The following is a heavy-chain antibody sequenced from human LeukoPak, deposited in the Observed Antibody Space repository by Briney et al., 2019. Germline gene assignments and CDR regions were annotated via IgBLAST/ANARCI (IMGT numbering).Heavy chain of an antibody. J-gene: IGHJ4*02. Sequence: SETLSLSCTVSGDSMSTHYWSWIRQPPGKGLEWIGYIFYSGSINYNPSLKSRVTMSVDTSKNQFSLKLSSVTAADTAVYYCAGTSSGTVTNDYWGQGNLVTVSS. V-gene: IGHV4-59*11. CDR2: IFYSGSI. D-gene: IGHD4-11*01. CDR1: GDSMSTHY. CDR3: AGTSSGTVTNDY.